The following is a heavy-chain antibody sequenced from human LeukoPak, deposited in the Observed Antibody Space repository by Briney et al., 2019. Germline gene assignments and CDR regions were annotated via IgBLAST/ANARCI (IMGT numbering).Heavy chain of an antibody. CDR3: ARGRDWFDP. V-gene: IGHV4-39*07. Sequence: PSETLSLTCTVSGGSISSSSYYWGWIRQPPGKGLEWIGEINHSGSTNYNPSLKSRVTISVDTSKNQFSLKLSSVTAADTAVYYCARGRDWFDPWGQGTLVTVSS. J-gene: IGHJ5*02. CDR2: INHSGST. CDR1: GGSISSSSYY.